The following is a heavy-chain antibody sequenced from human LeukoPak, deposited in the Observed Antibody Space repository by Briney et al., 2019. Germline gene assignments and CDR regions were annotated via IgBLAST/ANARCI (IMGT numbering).Heavy chain of an antibody. CDR1: GGSISSYY. CDR2: IYTSGST. Sequence: SETLSLTCTVSGGSISSYYWSWIRQPAGKGLEWIGRIYTSGSTNYNPSLKSRVTMSVDTSKNQFSLKLSSVTAADTAVYYCAREGHSSGWSSFDYWGQGTLVTVSS. CDR3: AREGHSSGWSSFDY. V-gene: IGHV4-4*07. D-gene: IGHD6-19*01. J-gene: IGHJ4*02.